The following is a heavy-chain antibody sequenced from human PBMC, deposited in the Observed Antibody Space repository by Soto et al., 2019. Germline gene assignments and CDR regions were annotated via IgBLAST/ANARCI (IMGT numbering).Heavy chain of an antibody. D-gene: IGHD3-10*02. CDR2: IFYSGST. CDR3: ASMIGDPVLSFDS. CDR1: GGSSSCSNYY. Sequence: SETLSLTCSVSGGSSSCSNYYWGWIRQPPGKGLEWIGFIFYSGSTSYNPSLKSRVTISIDTSEYQFSLKLNSVTAADTAVYYCASMIGDPVLSFDSWGQGTLVTVSS. V-gene: IGHV4-61*05. J-gene: IGHJ5*01.